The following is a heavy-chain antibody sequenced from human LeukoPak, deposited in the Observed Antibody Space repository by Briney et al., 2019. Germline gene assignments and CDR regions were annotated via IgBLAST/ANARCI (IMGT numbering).Heavy chain of an antibody. D-gene: IGHD3-9*01. CDR3: ARAFGGDDILTGYYT. J-gene: IGHJ5*02. CDR2: INWNGGST. Sequence: GGSLRLSCAASGFTFSSYWMSWVRQAPGKGLEWVSGINWNGGSTGYADSVKGRFTISRDNAKNSLYLQMNSLRAEDTASYYCARAFGGDDILTGYYTWGQGTLVTVSS. V-gene: IGHV3-20*04. CDR1: GFTFSSYW.